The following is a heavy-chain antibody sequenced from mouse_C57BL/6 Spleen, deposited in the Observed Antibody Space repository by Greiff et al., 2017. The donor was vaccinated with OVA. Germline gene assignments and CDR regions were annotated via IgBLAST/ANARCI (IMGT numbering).Heavy chain of an antibody. J-gene: IGHJ3*01. D-gene: IGHD1-1*01. CDR1: GFTFSSYA. CDR3: ARVAYGSSFAY. Sequence: EVQLQESGGGLVKPGGSLKLSCAASGFTFSSYAMSWVRQTPEKRLEWVATISDGGSYTYYPDNVKGRFTISRDNAKNNLYLQMSHLKSEDTAMYYCARVAYGSSFAYWGQGTLVTVSA. V-gene: IGHV5-4*01. CDR2: ISDGGSYT.